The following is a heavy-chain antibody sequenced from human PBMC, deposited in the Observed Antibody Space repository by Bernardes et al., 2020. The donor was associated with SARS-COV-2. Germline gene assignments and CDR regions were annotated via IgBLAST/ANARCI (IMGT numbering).Heavy chain of an antibody. CDR3: VRDGRAYYYRTSEVVGLDS. D-gene: IGHD3-10*01. J-gene: IGHJ4*02. CDR1: GFTFSSYE. Sequence: GGSLRLSCAASGFTFSSYEMNWVRQAPGKGLEWISYIDSSGTAMYYTDSVKGRFTISRDNAKNSLYLQMNSLRAEDTAVYYCVRDGRAYYYRTSEVVGLDSWGQGTLVSVSS. V-gene: IGHV3-48*03. CDR2: IDSSGTAM.